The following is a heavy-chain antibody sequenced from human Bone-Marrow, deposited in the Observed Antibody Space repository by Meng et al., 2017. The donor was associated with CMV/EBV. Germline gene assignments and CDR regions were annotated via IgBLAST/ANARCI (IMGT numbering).Heavy chain of an antibody. D-gene: IGHD4-17*01. J-gene: IGHJ3*01. V-gene: IGHV3-23*01. CDR1: GFTFSTYA. Sequence: SGFTFSTYAMSWVRQAPGKGLEWVSGIRGDGEKTYYADSVKGRFTISRDNSKNTLYVQMNSLRVEDTARYYCAKAIYGDYGDAFDFWGHGTVITVSS. CDR2: IRGDGEKT. CDR3: AKAIYGDYGDAFDF.